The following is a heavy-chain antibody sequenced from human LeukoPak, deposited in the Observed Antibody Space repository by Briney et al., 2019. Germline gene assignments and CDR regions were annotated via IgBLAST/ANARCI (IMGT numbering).Heavy chain of an antibody. Sequence: PGRSLRLSCAASGFTFSSYAMHWVRQAPGEGLEWVAVISYDGSNKYYADSVKGRFTISRDNSKNTLYLQMNSLRAEDTAVYYCARVRAGGRSSWALNYWGQGTLVTVSS. CDR2: ISYDGSNK. V-gene: IGHV3-30-3*01. D-gene: IGHD6-13*01. CDR1: GFTFSSYA. CDR3: ARVRAGGRSSWALNY. J-gene: IGHJ4*02.